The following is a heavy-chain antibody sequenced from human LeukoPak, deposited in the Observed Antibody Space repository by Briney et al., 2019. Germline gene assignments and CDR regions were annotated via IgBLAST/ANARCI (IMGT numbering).Heavy chain of an antibody. CDR3: ARVRAPHYYDSSGYYEYFDY. Sequence: ASVKVSCKASGYTFTGYYMHWVRQAPGQGLEWMGWINPNSGGTNYAQKFQGRVTMTRDTSISTAYMELSRLRSDDTAVYYCARVRAPHYYDSSGYYEYFDYWGQGTLVTVPS. CDR1: GYTFTGYY. J-gene: IGHJ4*02. D-gene: IGHD3-22*01. V-gene: IGHV1-2*02. CDR2: INPNSGGT.